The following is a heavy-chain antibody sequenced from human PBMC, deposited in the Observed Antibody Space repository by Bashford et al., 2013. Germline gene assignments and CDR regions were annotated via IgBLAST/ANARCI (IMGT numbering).Heavy chain of an antibody. CDR1: GYTFNNYG. J-gene: IGHJ5*02. D-gene: IGHD4-23*01. CDR2: ISAYNGNT. Sequence: ASVKVSCNVAGYTFNNYGISWVRQAPGQGLEWMGWISAYNGNTNYAQKLQGRVTMTTDTSTNTAYMELRSLRSDDTAVYYCARLHGGNSFYWFDPWGQGTPVTVSS. V-gene: IGHV1-18*04. CDR3: ARLHGGNSFYWFDP.